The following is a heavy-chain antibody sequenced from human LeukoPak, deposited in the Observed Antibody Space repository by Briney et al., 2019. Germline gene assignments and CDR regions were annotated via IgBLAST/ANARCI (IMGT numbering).Heavy chain of an antibody. D-gene: IGHD4-17*01. CDR3: VRDTSVSRMDV. J-gene: IGHJ6*03. V-gene: IGHV3-74*03. CDR1: GFTLNTW. Sequence: GGSLRLSCAASGFTLNTWMHWGRRAPGKGLVGGSRINTNDGSYITYADSVKGRFSVSRDDAKTTLYLQMNSLRVEDTAVYYCVRDTSVSRMDVWGKGTTVPVS. CDR2: INTNDGSYI.